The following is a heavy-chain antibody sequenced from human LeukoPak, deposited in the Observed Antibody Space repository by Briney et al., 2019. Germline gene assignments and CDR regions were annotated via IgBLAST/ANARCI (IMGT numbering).Heavy chain of an antibody. D-gene: IGHD3-22*01. Sequence: QPGGSLRLPRAVSGITLSNYGMTWVRQAPGKGLEWVAGISDSGGSTNYADSVKGRFTISRDNPKNTLYLQMNSLRAEDTAVYFCAKRGVVIRVILVGFHKEAYYFDSWGQGALVTVSS. CDR2: ISDSGGST. CDR1: GITLSNYG. J-gene: IGHJ4*02. V-gene: IGHV3-23*01. CDR3: AKRGVVIRVILVGFHKEAYYFDS.